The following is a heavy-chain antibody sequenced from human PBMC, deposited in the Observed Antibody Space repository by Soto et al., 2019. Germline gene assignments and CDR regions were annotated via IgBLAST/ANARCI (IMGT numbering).Heavy chain of an antibody. J-gene: IGHJ4*02. CDR1: GFTFSSYG. CDR3: AKEESIVATRYFDY. Sequence: LRLSCAASGFTFSSYGMHWVRQAPGKGLEWVAVISYDGSNKYYADSVKGRFTISRDNSKNTLYLQTNSLRAEDTAVYYCAKEESIVATRYFDYWGQGTLVTVSS. D-gene: IGHD5-12*01. V-gene: IGHV3-30*18. CDR2: ISYDGSNK.